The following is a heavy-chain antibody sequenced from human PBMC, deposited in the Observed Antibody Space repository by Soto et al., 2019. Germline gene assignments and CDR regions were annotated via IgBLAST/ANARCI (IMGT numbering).Heavy chain of an antibody. V-gene: IGHV3-30*18. Sequence: SGGSLRLSCAASGFTFSNYGMHWVRRAPGKGLEWVAVISYDGSNKYYAGSLKGRFTISRDNSKNTLYLQMNSLRAEDTAVYYCAKGAYGSGSLYYFDYWGQGTLVTVSS. CDR2: ISYDGSNK. CDR3: AKGAYGSGSLYYFDY. D-gene: IGHD3-10*01. CDR1: GFTFSNYG. J-gene: IGHJ4*02.